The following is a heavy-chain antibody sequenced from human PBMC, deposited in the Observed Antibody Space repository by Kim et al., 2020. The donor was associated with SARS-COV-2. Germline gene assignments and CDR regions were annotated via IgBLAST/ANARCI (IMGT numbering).Heavy chain of an antibody. CDR3: ARDSSSWYEPAYYFDY. J-gene: IGHJ4*02. Sequence: SVKDRFTSSRDNAKNSLYLQMNSLRAEDTAVYYCARDSSSWYEPAYYFDYWGQGTLVTVSS. D-gene: IGHD6-13*01. V-gene: IGHV3-11*06.